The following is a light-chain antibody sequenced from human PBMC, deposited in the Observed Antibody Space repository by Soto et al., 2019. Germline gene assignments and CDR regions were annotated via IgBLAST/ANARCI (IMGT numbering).Light chain of an antibody. CDR3: LLYYGGAQLV. V-gene: IGLV7-43*01. J-gene: IGLJ2*01. CDR1: TGAVTSGDY. Sequence: QAVVTQEPSLTVSPGGTVTLTCVSGTGAVTSGDYPNWFQQKPGQAPRALIYGTSNKHSWTPARFSGSLLGGKAALTLSGVQPEDEDEYYCLLYYGGAQLVFGGGTKLTVL. CDR2: GTS.